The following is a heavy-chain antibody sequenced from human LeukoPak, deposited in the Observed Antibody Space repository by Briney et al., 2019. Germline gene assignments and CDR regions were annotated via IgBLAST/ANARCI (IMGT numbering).Heavy chain of an antibody. Sequence: GGSLRLSCAASGFTFNNYAMNWVRQAPGKGLQWLSYISGTTGTMYYADSVRGRFTISRDNARNSLYLQLNNLRAEDTAVYYCAELGITMIGGVWGKGTTVTISS. J-gene: IGHJ6*04. CDR3: AELGITMIGGV. V-gene: IGHV3-48*01. D-gene: IGHD3-10*02. CDR2: ISGTTGTM. CDR1: GFTFNNYA.